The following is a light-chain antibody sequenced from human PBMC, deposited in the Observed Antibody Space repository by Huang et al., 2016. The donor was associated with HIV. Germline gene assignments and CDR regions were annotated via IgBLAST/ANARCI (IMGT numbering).Light chain of an antibody. J-gene: IGKJ4*01. V-gene: IGKV3-15*01. CDR1: RSVSSN. Sequence: IVMTQSPATLSVSPGERVTLSCRDNRSVSSNLAWYQPRPGQAPRLRIYGSSTRAAGIPARLSGGGSGKDFSITISSLEYEDFALYDCHQYNNWLRSFGGGTRVDI. CDR2: GSS. CDR3: HQYNNWLRS.